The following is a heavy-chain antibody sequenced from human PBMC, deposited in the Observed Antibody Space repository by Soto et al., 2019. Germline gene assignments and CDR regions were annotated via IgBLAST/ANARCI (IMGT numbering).Heavy chain of an antibody. CDR2: IIPVFDKA. CDR1: GGPFGSSA. V-gene: IGHV1-69*01. J-gene: IGHJ3*01. D-gene: IGHD3-16*01. Sequence: QVQLVQSGADVKKPGSSVKVSCKTSGGPFGSSAISWVRQAPAQGLEWMGEIIPVFDKANYAQNFQGRLTITADEPTGTVFMLLSSLRSEDTAVYFCARLRRDWGDAFDLWGLGTFVTVSS. CDR3: ARLRRDWGDAFDL.